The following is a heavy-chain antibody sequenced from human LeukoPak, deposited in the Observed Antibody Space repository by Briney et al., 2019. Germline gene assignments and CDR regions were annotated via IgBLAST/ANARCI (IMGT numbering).Heavy chain of an antibody. J-gene: IGHJ6*02. CDR2: IYYSGST. CDR3: ARVDVVGIAAAVTAGHYGMDV. V-gene: IGHV4-59*01. CDR1: GGSISSYY. D-gene: IGHD6-13*01. Sequence: SETLSLTCTVSGGSISSYYWSWIRQPPGKGLEWIGYIYYSGSTNYNPSLKSRVTISVDTSKNQFSLKLSSVTAADTAVYYCARVDVVGIAAAVTAGHYGMDVWGQGTTVTVSS.